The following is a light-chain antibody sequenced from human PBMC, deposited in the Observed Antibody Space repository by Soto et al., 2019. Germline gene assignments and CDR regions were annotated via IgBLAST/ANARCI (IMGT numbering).Light chain of an antibody. CDR2: GVS. CDR3: QQYGGSPNT. Sequence: ENVLTQSPGTLSLSPGERATLSCRASQSVSSSYLAWYQQKPGQAPRLLIYGVSSRATGIPDRFSGSGSGTDFTLTISRLEPEDFAVYYCQQYGGSPNTFGQGTRLEIK. CDR1: QSVSSSY. J-gene: IGKJ5*01. V-gene: IGKV3-20*01.